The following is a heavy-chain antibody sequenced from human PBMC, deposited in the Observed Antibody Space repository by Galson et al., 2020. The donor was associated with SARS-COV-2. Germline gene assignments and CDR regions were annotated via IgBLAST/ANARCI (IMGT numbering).Heavy chain of an antibody. D-gene: IGHD6-13*01. V-gene: IGHV3-30*04. J-gene: IGHJ5*02. CDR1: GLTFSSYA. CDR3: ARDRAYSSRWHWFYP. CDR2: ILYDGTNA. Sequence: GESLKISCEDSGLTFSSYAMHWVRQAPGKGPEWVAVILYDGTNAKYADSVKGRFTISRDNARNTLYLQMNSLRPEDTGVYYCARDRAYSSRWHWFYPWGQGTQVTVSS.